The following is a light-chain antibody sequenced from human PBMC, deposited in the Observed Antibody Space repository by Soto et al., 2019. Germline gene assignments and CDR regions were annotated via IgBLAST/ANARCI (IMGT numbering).Light chain of an antibody. CDR2: DDT. J-gene: IGLJ2*01. CDR1: SDNIGAGYE. CDR3: HSYDSRLGVV. Sequence: QSALTQPPSVSGAPGQRVTISCTGSSDNIGAGYEVHWYRQLPGTAPKLLVYDDTNRPSGVPDRFSGSKSGTSASLAITGLQADDEADYYCHSYDSRLGVVFGGGTKLTVL. V-gene: IGLV1-40*01.